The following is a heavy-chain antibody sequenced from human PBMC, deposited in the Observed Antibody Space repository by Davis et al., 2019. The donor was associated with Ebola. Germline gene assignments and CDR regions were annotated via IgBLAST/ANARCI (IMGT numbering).Heavy chain of an antibody. Sequence: GGSLRLSCAASGFTFSGSAMHWVRQAPGQRLEWMGWINAGNGNTKYSQKFQGRVTITRDTSASTAYMELSSLRFEDTAVYYCARQAFMDVWGQGTTVTVSS. CDR1: GFTFSGSA. V-gene: IGHV1-3*01. CDR2: INAGNGNT. CDR3: ARQAFMDV. J-gene: IGHJ6*02.